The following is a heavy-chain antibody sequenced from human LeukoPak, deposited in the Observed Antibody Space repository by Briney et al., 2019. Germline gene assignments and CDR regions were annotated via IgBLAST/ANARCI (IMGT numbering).Heavy chain of an antibody. CDR3: TKAGPYYYDS. V-gene: IGHV3-23*01. J-gene: IGHJ4*02. Sequence: PGGSLRPSCVASGFTFSNSAMSWVRQTPGKGLECISSISGSGDTTYYTDSVRGRFTFSRDNSKNTLYLQMNSLRVEDTAVYYCTKAGPYYYDSWGQGILVTVSS. CDR2: ISGSGDTT. CDR1: GFTFSNSA.